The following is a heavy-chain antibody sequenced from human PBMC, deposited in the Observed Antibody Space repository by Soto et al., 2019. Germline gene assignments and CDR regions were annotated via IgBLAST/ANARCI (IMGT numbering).Heavy chain of an antibody. D-gene: IGHD5-12*01. V-gene: IGHV4-59*01. CDR1: GGSISSYY. CDR3: ARSPLYSGYDY. Sequence: SETLSLTCTVSGGSISSYYWSWIRQPPGKGLEWIGYIYYSGSTNYNPSLKSRVTISVDTSKNQFSLKLSSVTAADTAVYYCARSPLYSGYDYWGQGTLVTVSS. J-gene: IGHJ4*02. CDR2: IYYSGST.